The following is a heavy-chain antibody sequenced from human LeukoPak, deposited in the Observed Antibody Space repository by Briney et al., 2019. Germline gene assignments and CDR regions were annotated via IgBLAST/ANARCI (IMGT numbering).Heavy chain of an antibody. CDR1: GGSFSGYY. Sequence: SETLSLTCAVYGGSFSGYYWSWIRQPPGKGLEWIGEINHSGSTNYNPSLKSRVTISVDTSKNQFSLKLSSVTAADTAVYYRARRTIFGVVTSLFSYYMDVWGKGTTVTVSS. V-gene: IGHV4-34*01. D-gene: IGHD3-3*01. CDR2: INHSGST. J-gene: IGHJ6*03. CDR3: ARRTIFGVVTSLFSYYMDV.